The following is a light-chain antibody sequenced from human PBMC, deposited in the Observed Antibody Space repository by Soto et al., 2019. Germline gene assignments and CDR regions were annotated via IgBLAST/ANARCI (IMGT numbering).Light chain of an antibody. CDR1: QNVKTR. CDR2: DAF. J-gene: IGKJ4*01. Sequence: EQVMTQSPATLSVSPGERATLSCRASQNVKTRLAWYQQKPGQAPRLLLYDAFTRATGIPARFSGSASGTDFTLPISSLQSEDFAVYYCQQYDEWPLTFGGGTKVEIK. V-gene: IGKV3-15*01. CDR3: QQYDEWPLT.